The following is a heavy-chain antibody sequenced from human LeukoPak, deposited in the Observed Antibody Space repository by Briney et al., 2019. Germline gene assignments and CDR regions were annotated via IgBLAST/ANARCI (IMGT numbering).Heavy chain of an antibody. Sequence: GASVKVSCKVSGYTLTELSMHWVRQAPGKGLEWMGGFDPEDGETIYAQKFQGRVTMTEDTSTSTAYMELRSLRSDDTAVYYCARGGRWELPRPYAFDIWGQGTMVTVSS. CDR3: ARGGRWELPRPYAFDI. CDR2: FDPEDGET. J-gene: IGHJ3*02. CDR1: GYTLTELS. D-gene: IGHD1-26*01. V-gene: IGHV1-24*01.